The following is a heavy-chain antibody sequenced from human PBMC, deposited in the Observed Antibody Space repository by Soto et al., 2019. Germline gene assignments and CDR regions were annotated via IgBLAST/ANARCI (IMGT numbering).Heavy chain of an antibody. CDR2: ISSSGSTV. Sequence: EVQLVESGGGLVQPGGSLRLSCAASGFTFNKYSMNWVRQAPGKGLEWLSYISSSGSTVYYADSVKGRVTSSRDNAKSSLYLQMNSLRDEDTAVYYCGRNDMSAYSTSWFSESWGQGSLVTVSS. D-gene: IGHD6-6*01. V-gene: IGHV3-48*02. J-gene: IGHJ5*02. CDR3: GRNDMSAYSTSWFSES. CDR1: GFTFNKYS.